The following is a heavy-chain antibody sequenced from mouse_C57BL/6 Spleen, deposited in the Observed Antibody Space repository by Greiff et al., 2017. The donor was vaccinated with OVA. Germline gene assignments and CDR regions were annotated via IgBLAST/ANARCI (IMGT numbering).Heavy chain of an antibody. CDR1: GYSFTGYY. J-gene: IGHJ4*01. D-gene: IGHD1-1*01. V-gene: IGHV1-42*01. Sequence: VQLKQSGPELVKPGASVKISCKASGYSFTGYYMNWVKQSPEKSLEWIGEINPSTGGTTYNQKFKAKATLTVDKSSSTAYMQLKSLTSEDSAVYYCARGLGITTVVPYAMDYWGQGTSVTVSS. CDR3: ARGLGITTVVPYAMDY. CDR2: INPSTGGT.